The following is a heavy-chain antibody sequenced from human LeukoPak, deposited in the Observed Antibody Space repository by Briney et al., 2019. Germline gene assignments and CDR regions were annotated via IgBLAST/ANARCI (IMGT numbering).Heavy chain of an antibody. J-gene: IGHJ5*02. D-gene: IGHD6-6*01. V-gene: IGHV1-8*03. CDR1: GYTFTSYD. CDR2: INLNSGNT. Sequence: GASVKVSCKASGYTFTSYDINWVRQATGQGLEWMGWINLNSGNTGYAQKFQGRVTITRNTSISTAYMELSSLRSEDTAVYYCATRIAARRGDWFDPWGQGTLVTVSS. CDR3: ATRIAARRGDWFDP.